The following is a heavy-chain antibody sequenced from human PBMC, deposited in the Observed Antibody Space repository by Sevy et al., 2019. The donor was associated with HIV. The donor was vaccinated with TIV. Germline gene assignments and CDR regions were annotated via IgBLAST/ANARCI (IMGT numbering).Heavy chain of an antibody. Sequence: SETLSLTCTVSGGSISSGDYYWSWIRQPPGKGLEWIGYIFYIGSTYFNPSLKSRVTISLDTSKSQFSLRLSSVTAADTAVFYCARQRASSGYFYFDSWGQGTLVTVSS. J-gene: IGHJ4*02. CDR3: ARQRASSGYFYFDS. V-gene: IGHV4-30-4*01. CDR1: GGSISSGDYY. CDR2: IFYIGST. D-gene: IGHD3-22*01.